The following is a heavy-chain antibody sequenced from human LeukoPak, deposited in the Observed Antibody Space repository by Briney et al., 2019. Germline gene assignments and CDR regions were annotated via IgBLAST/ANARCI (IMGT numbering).Heavy chain of an antibody. V-gene: IGHV3-23*01. CDR2: ISESGTNT. CDR3: AKMMAGVAGIPNC. J-gene: IGHJ4*02. CDR1: GFTFSSYA. Sequence: TGGSLRLSCAASGFTFSSYAMSWVRRAPGKGLEWVSAISESGTNTYYTDSVRGRFTISRDNSKNTLYLHMNSLRADDTAVHYCAKMMAGVAGIPNCWGQGTLVTVFS. D-gene: IGHD6-19*01.